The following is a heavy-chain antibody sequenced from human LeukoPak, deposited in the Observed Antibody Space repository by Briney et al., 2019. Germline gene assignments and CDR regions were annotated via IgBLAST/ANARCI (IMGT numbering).Heavy chain of an antibody. CDR3: ARGPGYYDSSVDY. Sequence: GGSLRLSCAASGFTFSSYSMNWVRQAPGKGLEWVSSISSSSSYIYYADSVKGRFNISRDNAKNSLYLQMNRLRAEDTAVYYCARGPGYYDSSVDYWGQGTLVTVSS. CDR2: ISSSSSYI. V-gene: IGHV3-21*01. J-gene: IGHJ4*02. D-gene: IGHD3-22*01. CDR1: GFTFSSYS.